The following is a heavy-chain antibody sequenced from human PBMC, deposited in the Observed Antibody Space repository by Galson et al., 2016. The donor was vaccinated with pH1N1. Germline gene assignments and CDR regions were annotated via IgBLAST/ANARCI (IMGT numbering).Heavy chain of an antibody. D-gene: IGHD2-21*01. J-gene: IGHJ3*02. CDR1: GGSISTSSYY. CDR3: ARPVAPHYGGFYKPDAFDI. Sequence: LSLTCTVSGGSISTSSYYWGWLRQPPGKGLEWIGTIFYTGTTSYTPSLMSRVSISIDTSKNQFSLNLTSLSASDTAVYYCARPVAPHYGGFYKPDAFDIWGQGTMVTVPS. CDR2: IFYTGTT. V-gene: IGHV4-39*01.